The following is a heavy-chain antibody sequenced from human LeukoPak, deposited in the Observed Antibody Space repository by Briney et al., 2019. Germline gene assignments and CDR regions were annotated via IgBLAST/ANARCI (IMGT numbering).Heavy chain of an antibody. CDR1: GYTFTSYG. CDR2: ISAYNGNT. J-gene: IGHJ4*02. D-gene: IGHD2-21*02. V-gene: IGHV1-18*01. CDR3: ARTPYCGGDCYLGD. Sequence: ASVKVSCKASGYTFTSYGISWVRQAPGQGLEWMGWISAYNGNTNYAQKLQGRVTMTTDTYTSTAYMELRSLRSDDTAVYYCARTPYCGGDCYLGDWGQGTLVTVSS.